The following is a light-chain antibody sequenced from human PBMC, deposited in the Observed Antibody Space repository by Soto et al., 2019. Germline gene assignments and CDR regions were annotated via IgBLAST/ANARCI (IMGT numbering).Light chain of an antibody. CDR2: HAS. Sequence: EIVLTQSPVILSVSPGETATLSCRASESVTRNLAWYQHMPGQAPRLLVFHASVRATGIPDRFSGSGSGTEFRLTISNLQSEYFAVYFCQQYNDWPPITVGQGTRLEIK. CDR3: QQYNDWPPIT. J-gene: IGKJ5*01. CDR1: ESVTRN. V-gene: IGKV3-15*01.